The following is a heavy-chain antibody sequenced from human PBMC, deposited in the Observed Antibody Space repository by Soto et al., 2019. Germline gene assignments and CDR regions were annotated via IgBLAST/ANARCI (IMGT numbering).Heavy chain of an antibody. V-gene: IGHV3-48*02. Sequence: ESGGGLVQPGGSLRLSCAASGFTFSSYSMNWVRQAPGKGLEWVSYISSSSSTIYYADSVKGRFTISRDNAKNSLYLQMNSLRDEDTAVYYCARDGYRVTRNYYYYGMDVWGQGTTVTVSS. J-gene: IGHJ6*02. CDR1: GFTFSSYS. CDR2: ISSSSSTI. D-gene: IGHD2-21*02. CDR3: ARDGYRVTRNYYYYGMDV.